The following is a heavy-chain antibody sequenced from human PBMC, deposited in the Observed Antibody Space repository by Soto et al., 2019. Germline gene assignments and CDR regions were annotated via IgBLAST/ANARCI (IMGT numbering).Heavy chain of an antibody. Sequence: SETLSLTCTVSGGSISSGGYYWSWIRQHPGKGLEWIGYIFYSGSTYYNPSLKSRVTISVDTSKNQFSLKLSSVTAADTAVYYCAMSSIVVVPAATNYYYGMDVWGQGTTVTVSS. V-gene: IGHV4-31*03. CDR2: IFYSGST. CDR3: AMSSIVVVPAATNYYYGMDV. D-gene: IGHD2-2*01. CDR1: GGSISSGGYY. J-gene: IGHJ6*02.